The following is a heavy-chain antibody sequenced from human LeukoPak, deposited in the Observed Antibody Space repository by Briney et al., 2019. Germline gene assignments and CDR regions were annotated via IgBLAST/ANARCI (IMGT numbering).Heavy chain of an antibody. V-gene: IGHV3-21*01. D-gene: IGHD3-3*01. CDR3: AREIFWSGYYSNLHFDY. J-gene: IGHJ4*02. Sequence: GGSLRLSCAASGVTFSNHAMSWVRQAPGKGLEWVSSVSSSGSYIYYADAVKGRFTISRDNAKNSPYLQMNSLRAEDTAVYYCAREIFWSGYYSNLHFDYWGRGTQVTVSS. CDR2: VSSSGSYI. CDR1: GVTFSNHA.